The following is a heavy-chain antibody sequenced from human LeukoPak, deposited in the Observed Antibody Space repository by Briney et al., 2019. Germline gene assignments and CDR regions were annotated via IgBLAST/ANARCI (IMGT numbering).Heavy chain of an antibody. CDR2: INHSGST. CDR3: ARVITMVRGVISYNWFDP. Sequence: SETLSLTCAVYGGSFSGYYWSWIRQPPGKGLEWIGEINHSGSTNYNPSLKSRVTISVDTSKNQFSLKLSSVTAADTAVYYCARVITMVRGVISYNWFDPWGQGTLVTVSS. J-gene: IGHJ5*02. D-gene: IGHD3-10*01. V-gene: IGHV4-34*01. CDR1: GGSFSGYY.